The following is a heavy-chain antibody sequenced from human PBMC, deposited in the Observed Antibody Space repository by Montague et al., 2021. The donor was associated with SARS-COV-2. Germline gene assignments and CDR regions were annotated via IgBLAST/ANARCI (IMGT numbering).Heavy chain of an antibody. D-gene: IGHD3-22*01. CDR3: ARGSSKIEGFDL. CDR1: DYTFSNYG. J-gene: IGHJ3*01. Sequence: SVKVSCKASDYTFSNYGITWVRQAPGQGLEWLGWISAYNGDINYAQNLQGRVTVTTATSAMTAYMELRSLRFDDTAMYYCARGSSKIEGFDLWGQGTMVTVSS. V-gene: IGHV1-18*01. CDR2: ISAYNGDI.